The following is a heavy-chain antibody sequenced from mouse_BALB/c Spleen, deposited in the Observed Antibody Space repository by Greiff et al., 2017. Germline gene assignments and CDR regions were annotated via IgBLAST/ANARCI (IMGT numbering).Heavy chain of an antibody. CDR2: INSNGGST. D-gene: IGHD2-1*01. CDR3: ARDRSYGNYGAMDY. V-gene: IGHV5-6-3*01. Sequence: EVKVVESGGGLVQPGGSLKLSCAASGFTFSSYGMSWVRQTPDKRLELVATINSNGGSTYYPDSVKGRFTISRDNAKNTLYLQMSSLKSEDTAMYYCARDRSYGNYGAMDYWGQGTSVTVSS. CDR1: GFTFSSYG. J-gene: IGHJ4*01.